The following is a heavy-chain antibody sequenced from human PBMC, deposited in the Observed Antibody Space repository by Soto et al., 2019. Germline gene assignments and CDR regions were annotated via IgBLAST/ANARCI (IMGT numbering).Heavy chain of an antibody. Sequence: SETLSLTCTVSFGSINNHYWSWIRQAPGKGLEWVGHMYHTGTAKYDPSLKSRVSISIDKTKDQFSLKLSSVTAADTAVYYCARDRGAPTHSSGYLYYYYGMDVWGQGTTVTVSS. V-gene: IGHV4-59*11. J-gene: IGHJ6*02. CDR1: FGSINNHY. CDR2: MYHTGTA. CDR3: ARDRGAPTHSSGYLYYYYGMDV. D-gene: IGHD3-22*01.